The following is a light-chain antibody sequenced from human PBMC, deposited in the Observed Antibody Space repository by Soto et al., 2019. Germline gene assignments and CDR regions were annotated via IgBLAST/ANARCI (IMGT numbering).Light chain of an antibody. V-gene: IGKV3-20*01. CDR1: QSVSSSY. J-gene: IGKJ1*01. CDR2: GVS. Sequence: EIVLTQSPVTLSLSPGERATLSCRASQSVSSSYLAWYQQKPGQAPRLLIYGVSNRATGIPDRFRGSGSGTDFTLTINRLEPEDFAVYFCQQYGSSPWTFGQGTKVDIK. CDR3: QQYGSSPWT.